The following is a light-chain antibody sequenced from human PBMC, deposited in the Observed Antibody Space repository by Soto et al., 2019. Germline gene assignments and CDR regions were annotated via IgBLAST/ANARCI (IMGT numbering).Light chain of an antibody. V-gene: IGLV1-40*01. J-gene: IGLJ1*01. CDR3: QSYDSSLSGSGV. CDR2: GNY. CDR1: SYKNGAGYD. Sequence: QSLLTQPPAVSGAPRERGTISFTGSSYKNGAGYDVHWYQQLPGAAPKLLIYGNYKRPSGVPDRFSGSKSGASASLAITGLQAEDEADYYCQSYDSSLSGSGVFGTGTKVTV.